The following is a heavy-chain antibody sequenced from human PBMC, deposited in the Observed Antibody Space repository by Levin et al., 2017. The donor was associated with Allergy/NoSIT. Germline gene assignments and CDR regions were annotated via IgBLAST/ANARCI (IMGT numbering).Heavy chain of an antibody. CDR2: IYPGDSDT. J-gene: IGHJ3*02. CDR3: ARPLDTTFYDAFDI. CDR1: GYSFTNYW. V-gene: IGHV5-51*01. Sequence: GGSLRLSCKGSGYSFTNYWIGWVRQMPGKGLEWMGIIYPGDSDTRYSPSFQGQVTISADNSISTAYLQWSSLKASDTAMFYCARPLDTTFYDAFDIWGQGTMVTVSS. D-gene: IGHD1-26*01.